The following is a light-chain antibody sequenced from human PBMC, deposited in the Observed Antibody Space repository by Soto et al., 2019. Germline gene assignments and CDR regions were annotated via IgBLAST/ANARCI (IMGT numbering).Light chain of an antibody. J-gene: IGKJ2*01. Sequence: DIVMTQSPDSLAVSLGERATINCKSSQSVFHKSNNKNYLAWYQQKPGQPPKLIIYWTSTRESGVPERFSGSGSDTDFTLTINSLQAEDVAVYYCHQYYGNPSFGQGTKLENK. CDR2: WTS. CDR3: HQYYGNPS. CDR1: QSVFHKSNNKNY. V-gene: IGKV4-1*01.